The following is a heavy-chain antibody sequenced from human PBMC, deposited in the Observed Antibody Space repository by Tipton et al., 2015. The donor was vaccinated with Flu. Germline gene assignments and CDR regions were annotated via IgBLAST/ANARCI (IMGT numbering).Heavy chain of an antibody. Sequence: TLSLTCSVSGDSIGSDFFWGWIRQPPGKGLEWIGNIHRTGTTYYNPSLTSRVTITVDKSKNQFSLNLNSVTAADTAVYYCATVYSSNWATLKFDCWGQGTLVTASS. CDR3: ATVYSSNWATLKFDC. J-gene: IGHJ4*02. CDR1: GDSIGSDFF. V-gene: IGHV4-38-2*01. CDR2: IHRTGTT. D-gene: IGHD6-13*01.